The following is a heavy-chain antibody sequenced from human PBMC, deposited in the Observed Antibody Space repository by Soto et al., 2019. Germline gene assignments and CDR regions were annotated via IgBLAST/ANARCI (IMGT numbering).Heavy chain of an antibody. CDR3: ASGYCSSTSCQEMVDY. D-gene: IGHD2-2*01. CDR1: GGTFSSYA. CDR2: IMPIFGTA. J-gene: IGHJ4*02. V-gene: IGHV1-69*01. Sequence: QVQLVQSGAEVKKPGSSVKVSCKASGGTFSSYAISWVRQAPGQGLEWMGGIMPIFGTANYAQKFQGRVPITADESTSTAYMELSSLRSEDTAVYYCASGYCSSTSCQEMVDYWGQGTLVTVSS.